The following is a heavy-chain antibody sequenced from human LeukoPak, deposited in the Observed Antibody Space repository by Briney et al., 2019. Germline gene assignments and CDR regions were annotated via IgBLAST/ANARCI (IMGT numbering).Heavy chain of an antibody. CDR1: GYTFTCYY. CDR3: ARRRNGGYNWFDP. Sequence: ASVKVSCKASGYTFTCYYMHWVRQAPGQGLEWMGWINPNSGGTNYAQKFQGRVTMTRDTSISTAYMELSRLRSDDTAVYYCARRRNGGYNWFDPWGQGTLVTVSS. CDR2: INPNSGGT. V-gene: IGHV1-2*02. J-gene: IGHJ5*02. D-gene: IGHD2-8*01.